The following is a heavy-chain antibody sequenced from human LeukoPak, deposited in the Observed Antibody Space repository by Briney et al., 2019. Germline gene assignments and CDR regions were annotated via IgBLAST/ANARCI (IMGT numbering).Heavy chain of an antibody. Sequence: SETLSLTCTVSGGSISSGGYYWSWIRQHPGKGLEWIGYIYYSGSTYYNPSLKSRVTISVDTSKNQFSLKLSSVTAADTAVYYCARGRYCSGGSCYYRFDYWGQGTLVTASS. V-gene: IGHV4-31*03. CDR1: GGSISSGGYY. CDR3: ARGRYCSGGSCYYRFDY. D-gene: IGHD2-15*01. CDR2: IYYSGST. J-gene: IGHJ4*02.